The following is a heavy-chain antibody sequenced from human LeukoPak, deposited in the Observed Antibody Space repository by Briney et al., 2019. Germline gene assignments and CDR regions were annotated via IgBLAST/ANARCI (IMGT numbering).Heavy chain of an antibody. CDR2: IYYSGST. V-gene: IGHV4-34*09. D-gene: IGHD3-3*01. CDR3: ARREWSKYYFDY. J-gene: IGHJ4*02. Sequence: TLSLTCAVYGGSFSGYYWSWIRQPPGKGLEWIGYIYYSGSTYYNPSLKSRVTISVDTSKDQFSLKLSSVTAADTAVYYCARREWSKYYFDYWGQGTLVTVS. CDR1: GGSFSGYY.